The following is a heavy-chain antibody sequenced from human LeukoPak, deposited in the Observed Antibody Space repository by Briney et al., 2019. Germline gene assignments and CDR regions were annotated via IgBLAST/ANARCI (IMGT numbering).Heavy chain of an antibody. V-gene: IGHV3-30*04. J-gene: IGHJ4*02. CDR2: ISYDGSNK. CDR3: AREHDYSTYFDY. CDR1: GFTFSSYA. Sequence: GGSLRLSCAASGFTFSSYAMHWVRQAPGKGLEWVAVISYDGSNKYYADSVKGRFTISRDNSKNTLYLQMNSLRAEDMAVYYCAREHDYSTYFDYWGQGTLVTVSS. D-gene: IGHD4-11*01.